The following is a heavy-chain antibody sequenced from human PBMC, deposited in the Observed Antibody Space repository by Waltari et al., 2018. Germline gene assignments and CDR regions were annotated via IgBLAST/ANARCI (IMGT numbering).Heavy chain of an antibody. J-gene: IGHJ3*02. D-gene: IGHD4-17*01. V-gene: IGHV4-39*01. Sequence: QLQLQESGPGLVKPSETLSLTCTVSGGSLSSSRYYWGWIRRPPGKGREWIGSIYYSGSTYYNPSLKSRVTISVDTSKNQFSLKLSSVTAADTAVYYCASQGNDYGDFDAFDIWGQGTMVTVSS. CDR3: ASQGNDYGDFDAFDI. CDR2: IYYSGST. CDR1: GGSLSSSRYY.